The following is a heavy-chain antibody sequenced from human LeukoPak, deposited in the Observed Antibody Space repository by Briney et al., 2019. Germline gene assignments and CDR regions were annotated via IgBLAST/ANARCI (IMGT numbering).Heavy chain of an antibody. Sequence: TGGSLRLSCAASGFTFSSYAMHWVRQAPGKGLEWVAVISYDGSNKYYADSVKGRFTISRDNSKNTLYLQMNSLRAEDTAVYYCARENRYYDSSGYYYYWGQGTLVTVSS. V-gene: IGHV3-30-3*01. J-gene: IGHJ4*02. CDR3: ARENRYYDSSGYYYY. D-gene: IGHD3-22*01. CDR1: GFTFSSYA. CDR2: ISYDGSNK.